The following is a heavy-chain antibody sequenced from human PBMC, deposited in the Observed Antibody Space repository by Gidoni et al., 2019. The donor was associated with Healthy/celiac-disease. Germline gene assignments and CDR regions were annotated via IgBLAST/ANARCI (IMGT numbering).Heavy chain of an antibody. D-gene: IGHD3-16*02. CDR1: GGTFSSYA. J-gene: IGHJ5*02. V-gene: IGHV1-69*01. Sequence: QVQLVQSGAEVKKPGSSVKVSCKASGGTFSSYAISWVRQAPGQGLEWMGGIIPIFGTANYAQKFQGRVTITADESTSTAYMELSSLRSEDTAVYYCARDGRTSGLGELSLLRFDPWGQGTLVTVSS. CDR3: ARDGRTSGLGELSLLRFDP. CDR2: IIPIFGTA.